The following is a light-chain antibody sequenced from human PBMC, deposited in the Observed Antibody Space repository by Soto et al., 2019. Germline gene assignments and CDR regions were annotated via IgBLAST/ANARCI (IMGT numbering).Light chain of an antibody. CDR1: ESVGST. CDR3: QQYNNWPLT. Sequence: IGLTQSPGTLSLSPGDRATLSCSASESVGSTYVAWYQQKPGQAPRLLIYGAFLRATGIPARFSGSGSGTEFTLTISSLQSEDFAVYYCQQYNNWPLTFGGGTKVDIK. J-gene: IGKJ4*01. CDR2: GAF. V-gene: IGKV3-15*01.